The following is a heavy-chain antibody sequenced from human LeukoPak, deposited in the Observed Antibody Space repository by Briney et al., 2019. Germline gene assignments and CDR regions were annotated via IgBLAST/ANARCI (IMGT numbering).Heavy chain of an antibody. CDR3: ARGFGGSRWLDY. Sequence: ASVKVSCKASGFTFTNSDFNWVRQATGQGLEWMGWMNPISGNTGYAQKFQGRVTMTRNTSISTAYMDLSSLRSEDTAVYYCARGFGGSRWLDYWGQGTLVTVSS. J-gene: IGHJ4*02. D-gene: IGHD6-13*01. CDR2: MNPISGNT. CDR1: GFTFTNSD. V-gene: IGHV1-8*01.